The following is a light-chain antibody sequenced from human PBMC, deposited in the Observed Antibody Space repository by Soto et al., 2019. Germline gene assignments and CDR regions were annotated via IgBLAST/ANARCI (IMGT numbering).Light chain of an antibody. J-gene: IGLJ1*01. CDR3: CSYAGSYSYV. CDR2: DVS. Sequence: QSALTQPRSVSGSPGQSVTISCTGTSSDVGGYNYVSWYQQHPGKAPKLMIYDVSKRPSGVPDRFSGSKSGNTASLTISGLQAEDEADYCCCSYAGSYSYVVGTGTKLTVL. CDR1: SSDVGGYNY. V-gene: IGLV2-11*01.